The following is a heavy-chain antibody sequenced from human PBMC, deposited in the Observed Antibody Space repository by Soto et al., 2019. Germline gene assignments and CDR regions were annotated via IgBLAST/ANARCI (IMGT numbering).Heavy chain of an antibody. V-gene: IGHV3-23*01. CDR1: GFAFSTYA. CDR2: ISGSGGSS. CDR3: AKVTKRAAAGRYEYYKYGMDV. D-gene: IGHD6-13*01. J-gene: IGHJ6*02. Sequence: GGSLRFSCAAAGFAFSTYAMTWVRQAPGKGLEWVSVISGSGGSSYYAASVKGRFTISRDNSKNTLFLQMNGLRAEDTAVYYCAKVTKRAAAGRYEYYKYGMDVWGQGTTVTVSS.